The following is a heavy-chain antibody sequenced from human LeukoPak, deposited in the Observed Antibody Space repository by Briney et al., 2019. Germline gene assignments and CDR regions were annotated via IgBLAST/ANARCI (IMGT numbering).Heavy chain of an antibody. Sequence: GGSLRLSCAASGFTFSSYGMHWVRQAPGKGLEWVAVIWYDGSNKYYADSVKGRFTISRDSSKNTLYLQMNSLRAEDTAVYYCARDLEKYRYYYGMDVWGQGTTVTVSS. CDR2: IWYDGSNK. CDR1: GFTFSSYG. CDR3: ARDLEKYRYYYGMDV. V-gene: IGHV3-33*01. D-gene: IGHD2-2*02. J-gene: IGHJ6*02.